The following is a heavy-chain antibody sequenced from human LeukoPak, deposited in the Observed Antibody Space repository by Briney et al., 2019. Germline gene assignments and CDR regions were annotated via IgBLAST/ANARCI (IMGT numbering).Heavy chain of an antibody. CDR2: FGPEDGET. J-gene: IGHJ6*04. D-gene: IGHD3-3*01. CDR1: GYTLPELY. Sequence: ASVKVSRKVSGYTLPELYMHWVRQAPGKGLEWMGGFGPEDGETIYAQKFQGRVTKTEDTSTDTAYMELSSLRSEDTAVYYCATDLPTSYDFWSGAGGVWGKGTTVTVSS. V-gene: IGHV1-24*01. CDR3: ATDLPTSYDFWSGAGGV.